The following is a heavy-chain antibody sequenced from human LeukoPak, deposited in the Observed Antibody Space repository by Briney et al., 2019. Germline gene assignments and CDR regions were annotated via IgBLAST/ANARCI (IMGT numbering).Heavy chain of an antibody. J-gene: IGHJ4*02. Sequence: PGGSLRLSCAASGFTFSSYAMSWVRQAPGKGLEWVSAISGSGGSTYYADSVKGRFTISRDDSKNTLYLRMNSLRAEDTAVYYCAKDIVGATTISYYFDYWGQGTLVTVSS. CDR3: AKDIVGATTISYYFDY. D-gene: IGHD1-26*01. V-gene: IGHV3-23*01. CDR2: ISGSGGST. CDR1: GFTFSSYA.